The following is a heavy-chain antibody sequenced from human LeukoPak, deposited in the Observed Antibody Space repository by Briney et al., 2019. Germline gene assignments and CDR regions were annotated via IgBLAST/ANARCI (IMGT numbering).Heavy chain of an antibody. CDR1: GGSFSGYK. D-gene: IGHD1-26*01. CDR2: ISDSGDT. J-gene: IGHJ5*02. Sequence: PSETLSLTCAVYGGSFSGYKWGWIRQSPGKGLEWIGEISDSGDTNYNPSLKSRVTISVDTSKNQFSLRLSSVTAADTAVYYCARDGCPTTKSGCVGNWFDPWGQGTLVTVSS. V-gene: IGHV4-34*01. CDR3: ARDGCPTTKSGCVGNWFDP.